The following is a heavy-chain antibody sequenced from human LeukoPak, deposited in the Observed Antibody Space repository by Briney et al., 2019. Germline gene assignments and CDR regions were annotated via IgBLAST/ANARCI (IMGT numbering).Heavy chain of an antibody. CDR2: TKPDGSAE. V-gene: IGHV3-7*01. CDR1: GFTFRNYW. Sequence: PGGSLRLSCAASGFTFRNYWMGWVRQAPGKGLEWVANTKPDGSAEYYADSVRGRFTTSRDNANNFLYLQMNSLRAEDTAVYYCARVRMGDDFNPFDYWGQGTLVTVSS. D-gene: IGHD3-16*01. CDR3: ARVRMGDDFNPFDY. J-gene: IGHJ4*02.